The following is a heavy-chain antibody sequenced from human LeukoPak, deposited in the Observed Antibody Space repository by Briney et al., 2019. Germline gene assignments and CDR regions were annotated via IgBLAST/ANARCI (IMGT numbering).Heavy chain of an antibody. Sequence: ASVKVSCKASGYTFTGYYMHWVRQAPGQGLEWMGWINTNTGNPTYAQGFTGRFVFSLDTSVSTAYLQISSLKAEDTAVYYCARGEYYDYIWGSYHNDYWGQGTLVTVSS. D-gene: IGHD3-16*02. CDR3: ARGEYYDYIWGSYHNDY. CDR1: GYTFTGYY. V-gene: IGHV7-4-1*02. J-gene: IGHJ4*02. CDR2: INTNTGNP.